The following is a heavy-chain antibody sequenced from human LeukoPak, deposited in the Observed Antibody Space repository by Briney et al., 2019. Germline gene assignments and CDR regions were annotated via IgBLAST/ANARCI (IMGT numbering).Heavy chain of an antibody. CDR3: ARKYSSGWPFDY. CDR1: GGSISSSNW. J-gene: IGHJ4*02. D-gene: IGHD6-19*01. Sequence: SGTLSLTCAVSGGSISSSNWWSWVRQPPGKGLEWIGEIYHSGSTNYNPSLKSRDTISVDKSKNQFSLKLSSVTAADTAVYYCARKYSSGWPFDYWGQGTLVTVSS. V-gene: IGHV4-4*02. CDR2: IYHSGST.